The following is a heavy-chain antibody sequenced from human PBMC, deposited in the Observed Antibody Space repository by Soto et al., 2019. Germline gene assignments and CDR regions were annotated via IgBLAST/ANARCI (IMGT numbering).Heavy chain of an antibody. CDR1: GFTFSSYA. J-gene: IGHJ4*02. Sequence: QVQLVESGGGVVQPGRSLRLSCAASGFTFSSYAMHWVRQAPGKGLEWVAVISYDGSNKYYADSVKGRFTISRDNSKNTLYLQMNILRAEDTAVYYCARSMEGYYYGSGSFDYWGQGTLVTISS. CDR2: ISYDGSNK. D-gene: IGHD3-10*01. V-gene: IGHV3-30-3*01. CDR3: ARSMEGYYYGSGSFDY.